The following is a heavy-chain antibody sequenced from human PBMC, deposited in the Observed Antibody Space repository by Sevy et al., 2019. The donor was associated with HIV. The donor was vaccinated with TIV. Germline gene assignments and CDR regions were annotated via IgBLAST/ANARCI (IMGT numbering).Heavy chain of an antibody. Sequence: GGSLRLSCAASGFTFSDYFMGWVRKAPGKGLEWRANINQDGSQKNYVDSVKGRFTITRDNAKDLFSLQMNSLRVADTAVHYCARELWPGDYWGQGTLVTVSS. CDR2: INQDGSQK. CDR3: ARELWPGDY. J-gene: IGHJ4*02. V-gene: IGHV3-7*01. CDR1: GFTFSDYF. D-gene: IGHD2-21*01.